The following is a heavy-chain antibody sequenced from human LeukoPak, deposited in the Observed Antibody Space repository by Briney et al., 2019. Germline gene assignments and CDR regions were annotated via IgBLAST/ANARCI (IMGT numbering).Heavy chain of an antibody. CDR3: AGGSGEYYYYGMDV. CDR2: NYYSGST. J-gene: IGHJ6*04. CDR1: GGSISSYY. Sequence: PSETLSLTCTVSGGSISSYYWSWIRQPPGKGLEGSGDNYYSGSTNYNPSLKSRVTISVDTSKNQFSLKLSSVTAADTAVYYCAGGSGEYYYYGMDVWGKGTTVTVSS. V-gene: IGHV4-59*01. D-gene: IGHD3-10*01.